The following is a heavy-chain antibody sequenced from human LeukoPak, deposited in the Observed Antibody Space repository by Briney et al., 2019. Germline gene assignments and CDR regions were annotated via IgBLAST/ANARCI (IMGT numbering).Heavy chain of an antibody. D-gene: IGHD3-22*01. V-gene: IGHV3-23*01. J-gene: IGHJ4*02. Sequence: PGGSLRLPCAASGVTFSTYAMSWVRQAPGKGLEWVSAISGSGGSTYYAGSVKGRFTISRDNSKNTLYVQMNSLRAEDTALYYCAKDRSNQASGYYLHDYWGQGTLVTVSS. CDR1: GVTFSTYA. CDR3: AKDRSNQASGYYLHDY. CDR2: ISGSGGST.